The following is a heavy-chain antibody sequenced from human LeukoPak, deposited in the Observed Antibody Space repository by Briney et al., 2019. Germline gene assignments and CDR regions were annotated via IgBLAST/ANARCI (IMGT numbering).Heavy chain of an antibody. V-gene: IGHV1-2*02. CDR2: INPNSGGT. J-gene: IGHJ4*02. D-gene: IGHD2-15*01. Sequence: ASVNVSYKASGYTFTVYYMHWVRQAPGQGLEWMGWINPNSGGTNYAQKFQGRVIMTRDTTISTAYMELSRLRSDDTAVYYCARDPIVVVVAATPNFDYWGQGTLVTVSS. CDR1: GYTFTVYY. CDR3: ARDPIVVVVAATPNFDY.